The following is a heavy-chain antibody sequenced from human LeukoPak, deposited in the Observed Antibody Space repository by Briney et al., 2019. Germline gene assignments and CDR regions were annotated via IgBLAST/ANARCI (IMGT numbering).Heavy chain of an antibody. CDR1: GFTFSSFA. D-gene: IGHD2-2*02. V-gene: IGHV3-21*01. CDR3: ANTILTGAL. CDR2: ISSSSSHI. Sequence: PGRSLRLSCAASGFTFSSFAMNWVRQAPGKGLEWVSSISSSSSHIYYADSVKGRFTISRDNAKNSLYLQMNSLRAEDTAVYYCANTILTGALWGQGTLVTVSS. J-gene: IGHJ4*02.